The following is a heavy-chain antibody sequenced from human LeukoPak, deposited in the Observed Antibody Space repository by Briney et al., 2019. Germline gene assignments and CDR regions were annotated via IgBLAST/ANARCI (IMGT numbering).Heavy chain of an antibody. D-gene: IGHD3-9*01. CDR3: ARRARGTILTGYSY. CDR1: GGSISSSSYY. Sequence: SETLSLTCTVSGGSISSSSYYWGWIRQPPGKGLEWIGSIYYSGSTYYNPSLKSRVTISVDTSKDQFSLKLSSVTAADTAVYYCARRARGTILTGYSYWGQGTLVTVSS. CDR2: IYYSGST. V-gene: IGHV4-39*01. J-gene: IGHJ4*02.